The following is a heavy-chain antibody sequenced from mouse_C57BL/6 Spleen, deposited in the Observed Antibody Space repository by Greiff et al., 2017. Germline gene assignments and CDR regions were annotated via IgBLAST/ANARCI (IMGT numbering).Heavy chain of an antibody. J-gene: IGHJ2*01. CDR2: INPGSGGT. V-gene: IGHV1-54*01. CDR1: GYAFTNYL. D-gene: IGHD1-1*01. CDR3: ARRRGYGSSLDY. Sequence: VQLVESGAELVRPGTSVKVSCKASGYAFTNYLIEWVKQRPGQGLEWIGVINPGSGGTNYNEKFKGKATLTADKSSSTAYMQLSSLTSEDSAVFFCARRRGYGSSLDYWGQGTTLTVSS.